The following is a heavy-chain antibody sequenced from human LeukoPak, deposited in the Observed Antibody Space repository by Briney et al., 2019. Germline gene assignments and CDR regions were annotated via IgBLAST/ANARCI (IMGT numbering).Heavy chain of an antibody. CDR2: IYPGDSDT. CDR3: ARQNLNGYESHHAFDI. V-gene: IGHV5-51*01. Sequence: GESLKISCKGSGYSFTSYWIGWVRQMPGKGLEWMGIIYPGDSDTRYSPSFQGQVTISADKSISTAYLQWSSLKASDTGMYYCARQNLNGYESHHAFDIWGQGTMVTVSS. CDR1: GYSFTSYW. J-gene: IGHJ3*02. D-gene: IGHD5-12*01.